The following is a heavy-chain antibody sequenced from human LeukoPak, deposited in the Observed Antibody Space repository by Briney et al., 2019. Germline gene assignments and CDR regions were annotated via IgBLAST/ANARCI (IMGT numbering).Heavy chain of an antibody. CDR1: GGSFSGYY. D-gene: IGHD2-2*01. CDR3: ARDRRYCSSTSCSLYYFDY. CDR2: INHSGST. J-gene: IGHJ4*02. Sequence: PSETLSLTCAVYGGSFSGYYWSWIRQPPGKGLEWIGEINHSGSTNYNPSLKSRVTISVDTSKNQFSLKLSSVTAADTAVDYCARDRRYCSSTSCSLYYFDYWGQGTLVTVSS. V-gene: IGHV4-34*01.